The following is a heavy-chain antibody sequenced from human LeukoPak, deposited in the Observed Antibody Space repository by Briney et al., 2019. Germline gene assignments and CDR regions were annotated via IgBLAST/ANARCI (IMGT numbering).Heavy chain of an antibody. V-gene: IGHV3-11*04. Sequence: PGGSLRLSCAASGFTFSDYYMSWIRQAPGKGLEWVSYISSSGSTIYYADSVKGRFTISRDNAKNSLYLQMNSLRAEDTAVYYCARGPGYSNGWDPASIYYLDFWGQGILVTVSS. CDR2: ISSSGSTI. CDR1: GFTFSDYY. CDR3: ARGPGYSNGWDPASIYYLDF. J-gene: IGHJ4*02. D-gene: IGHD6-19*01.